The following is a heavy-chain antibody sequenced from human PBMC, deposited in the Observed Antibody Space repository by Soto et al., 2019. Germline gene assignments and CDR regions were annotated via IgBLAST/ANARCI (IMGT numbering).Heavy chain of an antibody. D-gene: IGHD1-1*01. CDR1: GFTFGNYG. J-gene: IGHJ4*01. Sequence: EVQLLESGGGLVQPGGSLRLSCAASGFTFGNYGMVWVRQAPGKGLAWVSGVSGSGSSTYYTDSVKGRLTISRDNSKNTVYLQMDSLRAEDTAIYYCAKRLEISTSYFFDSWGHGTLVTVSS. V-gene: IGHV3-23*01. CDR3: AKRLEISTSYFFDS. CDR2: VSGSGSST.